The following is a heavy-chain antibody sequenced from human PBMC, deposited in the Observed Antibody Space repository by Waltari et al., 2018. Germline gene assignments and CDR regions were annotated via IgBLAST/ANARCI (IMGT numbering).Heavy chain of an antibody. J-gene: IGHJ4*02. V-gene: IGHV1-2*02. CDR1: GYNFIGYY. Sequence: QVQLVQSGAELTKPGASVTVSFKASGYNFIGYYIHWVRQATGQGLEWMGWINPNTGGTKYAQKYQGRVTLTRDESISTAYMELSSLGSDDMAVFYCARQAARNFDYWGQGTLVTVSS. CDR3: ARQAARNFDY. CDR2: INPNTGGT.